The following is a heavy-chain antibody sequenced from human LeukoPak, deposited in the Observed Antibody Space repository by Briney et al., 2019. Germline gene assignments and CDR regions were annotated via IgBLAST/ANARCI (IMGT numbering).Heavy chain of an antibody. CDR3: ARPLGQGNEYGMDV. V-gene: IGHV4-34*01. CDR1: GGSFSGYY. J-gene: IGHJ6*02. CDR2: INHSGST. Sequence: PSETLSLTCAVYGGSFSGYYWSWIRQSPGKGLVWIGEINHSGSTNYNPSLKSRVTISVDTSKNQFSLKLTSVTAADTAVYYCARPLGQGNEYGMDVWGQGTTVTVSS. D-gene: IGHD1-1*01.